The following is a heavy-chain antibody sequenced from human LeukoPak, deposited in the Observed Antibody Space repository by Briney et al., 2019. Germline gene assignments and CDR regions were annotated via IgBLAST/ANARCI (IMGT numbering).Heavy chain of an antibody. D-gene: IGHD6-6*01. V-gene: IGHV3-48*01. CDR2: ISSSSSTI. CDR3: AREFGSSSFYYYYGMDV. Sequence: GGSLRLSCAASGFTFSRYSMNWVRQAPGKGLEWVSYISSSSSTIYYADSVKGRFTISRDNAKNSVYLQMNSLRAEDTAVYYCAREFGSSSFYYYYGMDVWGQGTTVTVSS. J-gene: IGHJ6*02. CDR1: GFTFSRYS.